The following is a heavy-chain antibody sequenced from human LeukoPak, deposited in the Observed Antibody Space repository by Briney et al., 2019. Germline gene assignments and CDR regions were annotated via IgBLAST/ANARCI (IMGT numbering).Heavy chain of an antibody. CDR3: AKSFGYSRSWFDY. Sequence: PGGSLRLSCAASGFTFSSYAMSWGRQAPGKGLEWVSGISGNGGGTYYADSVKGRFTISMDNSKNRLYLQLNSLRAEDTAVDYCAKSFGYSRSWFDYWGQGTLVTVSS. CDR2: ISGNGGGT. D-gene: IGHD6-13*01. J-gene: IGHJ4*02. V-gene: IGHV3-23*01. CDR1: GFTFSSYA.